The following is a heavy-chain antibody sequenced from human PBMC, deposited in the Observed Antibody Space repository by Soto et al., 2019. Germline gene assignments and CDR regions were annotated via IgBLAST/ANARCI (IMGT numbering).Heavy chain of an antibody. V-gene: IGHV3-7*03. J-gene: IGHJ4*02. CDR2: IKQDGSEK. CDR1: GFTFSSYW. CDR3: ARVRRDGFDY. Sequence: PGGSLRLASAASGFTFSSYWMSWVRQAPGKGLEWVANIKQDGSEKYYVDSVKGRFTISRDNAKNSLYLQMNSLRAEDTAVYYRARVRRDGFDYWGQGTLVTVSS.